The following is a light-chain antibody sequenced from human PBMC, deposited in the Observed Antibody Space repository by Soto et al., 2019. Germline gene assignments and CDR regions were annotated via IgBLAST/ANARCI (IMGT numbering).Light chain of an antibody. V-gene: IGKV3-20*01. CDR2: GTS. Sequence: EIVLTQSPGTLSLSPGERATFSCRTSQTINTEFLAWYQQRPGLAPRLLIHGTSNRATGIPDRFSCSGSGTAFTLTICALEPEDFAVYYCQRYGSSPLYAFGQGTKLEI. CDR3: QRYGSSPLYA. CDR1: QTINTEF. J-gene: IGKJ2*01.